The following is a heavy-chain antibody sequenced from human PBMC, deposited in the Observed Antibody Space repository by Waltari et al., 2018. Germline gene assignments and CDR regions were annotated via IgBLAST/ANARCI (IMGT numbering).Heavy chain of an antibody. CDR1: GFTFSNSA. CDR3: ARVHSLGQYDSNGQESNFDH. V-gene: IGHV3-23*01. J-gene: IGHJ4*02. Sequence: EVQLLESGGGLVQPGGSLSLSCLASGFTFSNSAMTWVRRGPGKGLEWVSAISGGGIKTYYADSVKGRFTISRDNSKNTLYLQMNSLRAEDTAVYSCARVHSLGQYDSNGQESNFDHWGQGALVTVSS. CDR2: ISGGGIKT. D-gene: IGHD3-16*01.